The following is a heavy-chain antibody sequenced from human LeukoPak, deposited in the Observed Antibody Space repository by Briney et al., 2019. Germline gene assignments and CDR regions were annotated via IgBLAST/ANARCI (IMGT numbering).Heavy chain of an antibody. CDR2: IYYSGST. CDR3: ARHSSYRGNFDY. D-gene: IGHD3-16*01. Sequence: KSSETLSLTCTVSGGSISSSTYYWGWIRQPQGKGLEWIGSIYYSGSTYYNPSLKSRVTISVDTSKNQFSLKLSSVTAADTAVYYCARHSSYRGNFDYWGQGTLVTVSS. CDR1: GGSISSSTYY. J-gene: IGHJ4*02. V-gene: IGHV4-39*01.